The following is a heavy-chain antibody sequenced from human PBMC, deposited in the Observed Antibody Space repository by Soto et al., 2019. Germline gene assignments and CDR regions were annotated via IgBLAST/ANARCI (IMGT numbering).Heavy chain of an antibody. Sequence: LGESLRISCKGSGCSFTNYWIGWVRPMPRKGLEWMGIIYPGDSDTRYSPSFQGQVTISADKSISTAYLQWSSLKASDTAMYYCARQPLHLYDRYGMDVWGQGTTVTVSS. CDR2: IYPGDSDT. J-gene: IGHJ6*02. D-gene: IGHD3-3*01. CDR3: ARQPLHLYDRYGMDV. CDR1: GCSFTNYW. V-gene: IGHV5-51*01.